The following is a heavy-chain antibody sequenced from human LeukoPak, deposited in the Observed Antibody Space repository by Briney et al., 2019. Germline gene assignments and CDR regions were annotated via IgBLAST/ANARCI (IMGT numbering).Heavy chain of an antibody. CDR1: GYTFTTYD. CDR3: ARGPVVVTAMYYYYYGMDV. CDR2: MNPNSGNT. Sequence: ASVKVFCKASGYTFTTYDINWVRQATGQGLEWMGWMNPNSGNTGYAQKFQGRVTMTRNTSISTAYMELSSLRSEDTAVYYCARGPVVVTAMYYYYYGMDVWGQGTTVTVSS. D-gene: IGHD2-21*02. J-gene: IGHJ6*02. V-gene: IGHV1-8*01.